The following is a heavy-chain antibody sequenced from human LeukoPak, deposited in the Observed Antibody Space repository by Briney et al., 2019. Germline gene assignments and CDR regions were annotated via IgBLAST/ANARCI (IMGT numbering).Heavy chain of an antibody. D-gene: IGHD3-10*01. V-gene: IGHV4-34*01. CDR2: INHSGST. J-gene: IGHJ6*03. Sequence: PSETLSLTCAVYGGSFSGYYWSWIRQPPGKGLEWIGEINHSGSTNYNPSLKSRVTISVDTSKNQFSLKLSSVTAADTAVYYCARGWLGGSGSYYYMDVWGKGTTVTISS. CDR1: GGSFSGYY. CDR3: ARGWLGGSGSYYYMDV.